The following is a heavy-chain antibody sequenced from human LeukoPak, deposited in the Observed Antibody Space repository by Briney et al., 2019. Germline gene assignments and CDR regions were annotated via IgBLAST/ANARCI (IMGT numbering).Heavy chain of an antibody. Sequence: PGGSLRLSCAVSGFNFDDYAMHWVRQAPGRGLEWVSGINWKTGNGIYADSVKGRFTISRDNGKNSLYLQMSSLRAEDTALYYCTRRAARWQFDLWGRGTLLTVSS. D-gene: IGHD5-24*01. V-gene: IGHV3-9*01. CDR2: INWKTGNG. CDR1: GFNFDDYA. J-gene: IGHJ2*01. CDR3: TRRAARWQFDL.